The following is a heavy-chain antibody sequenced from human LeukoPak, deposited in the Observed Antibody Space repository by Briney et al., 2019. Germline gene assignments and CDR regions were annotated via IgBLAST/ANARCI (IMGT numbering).Heavy chain of an antibody. J-gene: IGHJ6*03. CDR1: GYTFTSYG. D-gene: IGHD2-2*01. V-gene: IGHV1-18*01. Sequence: ASVKVSCKATGYTFTSYGISWVRQAPGLGPEWMGWISAYNGKTKYAQNLQGRVSVTTDTSTSTAYIELWSLTSDDTAVYYCARVLDCDSTSCHGSFYYYMDVWGKGTTVTVSS. CDR2: ISAYNGKT. CDR3: ARVLDCDSTSCHGSFYYYMDV.